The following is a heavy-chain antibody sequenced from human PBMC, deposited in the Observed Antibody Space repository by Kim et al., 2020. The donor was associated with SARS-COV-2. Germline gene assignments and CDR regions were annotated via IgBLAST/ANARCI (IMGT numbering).Heavy chain of an antibody. CDR2: IYYSGST. CDR3: ARLVQAETFDY. D-gene: IGHD2-15*01. Sequence: ETLSLTCTVSGGSISSYYWSWIRQPPGKGLEWIGYIYYSGSTNYNPSLKSRVTISVDTSKNQFSLKLSSVTAADTAVYYCARLVQAETFDYWGQGTLVTVSS. CDR1: GGSISSYY. V-gene: IGHV4-59*08. J-gene: IGHJ4*02.